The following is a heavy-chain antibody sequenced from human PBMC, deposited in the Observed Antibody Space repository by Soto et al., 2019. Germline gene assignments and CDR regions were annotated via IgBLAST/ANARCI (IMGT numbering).Heavy chain of an antibody. J-gene: IGHJ4*02. CDR3: ASHLMLSPLDY. D-gene: IGHD3-16*02. V-gene: IGHV3-7*05. CDR2: IKQDGSEK. Sequence: GSLRLSCAASGFTFSSYWMSWVRQAPGKGLEWVANIKQDGSEKYYVDSVKGRFTISRDNAKNSLYLQMNSLRAEDTAVYYCASHLMLSPLDYWGQGTLVTVSS. CDR1: GFTFSSYW.